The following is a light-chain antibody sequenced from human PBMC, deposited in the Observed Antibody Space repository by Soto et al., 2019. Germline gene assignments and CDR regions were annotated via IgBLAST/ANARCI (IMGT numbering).Light chain of an antibody. CDR3: SSYTGTSALIL. V-gene: IGLV2-14*01. Sequence: QSVVTQPASVSGSPGQSITISCTGTSSDVGGYDYVSWYQQYPGKAPRLIIYEVSNRPSGVSNRFSGSKSGNTASLTISGLRAEDEGDYFCSSYTGTSALILFGGGTSSPS. J-gene: IGLJ2*01. CDR1: SSDVGGYDY. CDR2: EVS.